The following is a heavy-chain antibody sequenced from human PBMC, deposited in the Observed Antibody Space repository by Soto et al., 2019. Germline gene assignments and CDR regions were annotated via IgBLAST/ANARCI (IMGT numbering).Heavy chain of an antibody. CDR1: GGTFSSYA. Sequence: ASVKVSCKASGGTFSSYAISWVRQAPGQGLEWMGGIIPIFGTANYAQKFQGRVTITADESTSTAYMELSSLRSEDTAVYYCARDDAAAGPLVDYYYGMDVWGQGTTVTVSS. CDR3: ARDDAAAGPLVDYYYGMDV. CDR2: IIPIFGTA. D-gene: IGHD6-13*01. V-gene: IGHV1-69*13. J-gene: IGHJ6*02.